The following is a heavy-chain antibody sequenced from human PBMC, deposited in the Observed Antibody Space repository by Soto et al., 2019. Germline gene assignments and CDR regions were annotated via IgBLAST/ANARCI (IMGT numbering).Heavy chain of an antibody. CDR3: ARSIRGPRKFNGMDV. D-gene: IGHD1-20*01. V-gene: IGHV2-70*13. CDR2: IERDDDDK. CDR1: GFSITSPGMS. Sequence: SGPTLVNATETLTLTCTFSGFSITSPGMSVSWIRQPPGRALEWLALIERDDDDKYYRTSLKTRLTISKDTRKNQVVLTMANMDPADTATYYCARSIRGPRKFNGMDVWGQGTTVTVSS. J-gene: IGHJ6*02.